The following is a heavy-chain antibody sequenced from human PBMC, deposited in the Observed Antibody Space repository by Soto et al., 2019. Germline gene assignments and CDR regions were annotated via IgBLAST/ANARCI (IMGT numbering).Heavy chain of an antibody. V-gene: IGHV3-23*01. CDR1: GFTFSSYA. J-gene: IGHJ4*02. Sequence: GGSLRLSCAASGFTFSSYAMSWVRQAPGKGLEWVSAISGSGGSTYYADSVKGRFTISRDNSKNTLYLQMNSLRAEDTAVYYFAKDRSLDYYGSGSYLSDYWGQGTLVTVSS. D-gene: IGHD3-10*01. CDR2: ISGSGGST. CDR3: AKDRSLDYYGSGSYLSDY.